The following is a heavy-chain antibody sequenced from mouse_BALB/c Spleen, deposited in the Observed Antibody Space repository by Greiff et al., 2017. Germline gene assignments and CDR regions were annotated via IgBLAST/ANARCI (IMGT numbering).Heavy chain of an antibody. D-gene: IGHD4-1*01. J-gene: IGHJ2*01. CDR1: GYTFTSYW. V-gene: IGHV1-7*01. CDR2: INPSTGYT. Sequence: QVHVKQSGAELAKPGASVKMSCKASGYTFTSYWMHWVKQRPGQGLEWIGYINPSTGYTEYNQKFKDKATLTADKSSSTAYMQLSSLTSEDSAVYYCARGENWDGGYYFDYWGQGTTLTVSS. CDR3: ARGENWDGGYYFDY.